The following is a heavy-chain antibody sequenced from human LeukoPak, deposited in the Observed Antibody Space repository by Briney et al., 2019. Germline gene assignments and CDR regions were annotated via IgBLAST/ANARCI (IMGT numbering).Heavy chain of an antibody. CDR2: INPNSGST. V-gene: IGHV1-2*02. CDR3: ARNIWFGESSDAFDI. J-gene: IGHJ3*02. D-gene: IGHD3-10*01. Sequence: GASVKVSCKASGYTFTGYYMHWVRQAPGQGLEWMGWINPNSGSTNYAQKFQGRVTMTRDTSISTAYMELSRLRSDDTAVYYCARNIWFGESSDAFDIWGQGTMVTVSS. CDR1: GYTFTGYY.